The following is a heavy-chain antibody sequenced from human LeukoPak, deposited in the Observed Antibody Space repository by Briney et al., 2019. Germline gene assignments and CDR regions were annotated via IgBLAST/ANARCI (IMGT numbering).Heavy chain of an antibody. D-gene: IGHD4-17*01. V-gene: IGHV1-2*02. CDR3: ARGLRNGLGEYVPDAFDI. CDR1: GYTFTGYY. J-gene: IGHJ3*02. CDR2: INPNSGGT. Sequence: ASVKVSCKASGYTFTGYYMHWVRPAAGQGLEWMGWINPNSGGTNYAQKFQGRVTMTRDTSISTAYMELSRLRSDDTAVYYCARGLRNGLGEYVPDAFDIWGQGTMVTVSS.